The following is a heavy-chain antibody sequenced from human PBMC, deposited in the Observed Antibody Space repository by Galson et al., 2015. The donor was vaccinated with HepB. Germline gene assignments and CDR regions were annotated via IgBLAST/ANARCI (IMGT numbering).Heavy chain of an antibody. Sequence: SLRLSCAASGFTFSSYSMNWVRQAPGKGLEWVSSISSSSSYIYYADSVKGRFTISRDNAKNSLYLQMNSLRAEDTAVCYCASLRYCSGGSCSHPPRQKLLPYWGQGTLVTVSS. V-gene: IGHV3-21*01. D-gene: IGHD2-15*01. CDR2: ISSSSSYI. J-gene: IGHJ4*02. CDR1: GFTFSSYS. CDR3: ASLRYCSGGSCSHPPRQKLLPY.